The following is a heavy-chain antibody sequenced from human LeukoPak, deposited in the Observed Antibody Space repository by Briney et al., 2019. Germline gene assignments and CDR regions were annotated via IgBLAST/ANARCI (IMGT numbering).Heavy chain of an antibody. CDR1: GFSSSSYS. CDR2: ISSSSSYI. CDR3: AELGMIGGV. V-gene: IGHV3-21*01. J-gene: IGHJ6*04. D-gene: IGHD3-10*02. Sequence: GGSLRLSCAASGFSSSSYSMNWVRQAPGKGLEWVSFISSSSSYIYYADSVKGRFTISRDNAKNSLYLQMNSLRAEDTAVYYCAELGMIGGVWGKGTTVTISS.